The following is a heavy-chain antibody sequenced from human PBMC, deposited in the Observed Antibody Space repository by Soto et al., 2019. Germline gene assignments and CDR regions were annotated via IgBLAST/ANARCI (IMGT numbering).Heavy chain of an antibody. CDR2: INHSGST. J-gene: IGHJ4*02. CDR3: PSFTYYYDSSGWHEH. CDR1: GGSFSGYY. V-gene: IGHV4-34*01. Sequence: SETLSLTCAVYGGSFSGYYWSWIRQPPGKGLEWIGAINHSGSTNYNPSLKSRVTISVDTSKKQFSLKLSSVTAADTAVYYFPSFTYYYDSSGWHEHWGPGTLVTVPS. D-gene: IGHD3-22*01.